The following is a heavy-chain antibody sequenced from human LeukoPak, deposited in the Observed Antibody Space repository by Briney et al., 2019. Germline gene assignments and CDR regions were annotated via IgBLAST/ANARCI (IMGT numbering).Heavy chain of an antibody. CDR3: TRDPCGPGGYGDCIDY. J-gene: IGHJ4*02. V-gene: IGHV3-21*01. D-gene: IGHD4-17*01. CDR2: ISSSSSYI. Sequence: GGSLRLSCAASGFTFSSYAMSWVRQAPGKGLEWVSSISSSSSYIYYADSVKGRFTISRDNAKNSLYLQMNSLRAEDTAVYYCTRDPCGPGGYGDCIDYWGQGTLVTVSS. CDR1: GFTFSSYA.